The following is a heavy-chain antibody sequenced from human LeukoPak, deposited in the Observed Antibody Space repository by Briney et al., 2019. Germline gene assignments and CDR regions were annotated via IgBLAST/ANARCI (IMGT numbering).Heavy chain of an antibody. CDR3: ARGAPRWWFDP. Sequence: PSETLSLTCSVSGYSISSGYYWGWIRQPPGKGLEWIGSIYHSGNAYYNPSLKSRVTISVDMSKNQFSLKLSSVTAADTAIYYCARGAPRWWFDPWGQGILVTVSS. J-gene: IGHJ5*02. V-gene: IGHV4-38-2*02. CDR1: GYSISSGYY. CDR2: IYHSGNA. D-gene: IGHD4-23*01.